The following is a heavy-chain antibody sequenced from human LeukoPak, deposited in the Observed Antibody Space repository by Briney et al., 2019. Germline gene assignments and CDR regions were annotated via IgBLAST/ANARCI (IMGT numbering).Heavy chain of an antibody. CDR3: AIVAYYPNYFDY. CDR1: GGSFSGYY. CDR2: INHSGST. V-gene: IGHV4-34*01. D-gene: IGHD2-8*01. Sequence: PSETLSLTCAVYGGSFSGYYWSWIRQPPGKGLEWIGEINHSGSTNYNPSLKSRVTISVDTSKNQFSLKLSSVTAADTAVYYCAIVAYYPNYFDYWGQGTLVTVSS. J-gene: IGHJ4*02.